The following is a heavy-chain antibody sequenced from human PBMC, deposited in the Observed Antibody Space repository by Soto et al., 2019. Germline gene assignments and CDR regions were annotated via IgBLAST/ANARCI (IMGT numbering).Heavy chain of an antibody. D-gene: IGHD4-17*01. Sequence: GASVKVSCKASGGTFSSYTISWVRQAPGQGLEWMGRIIPILGIANYAQKFQGRVTITANKSTSTAYMELSSLRSEDTAVYYCARVGAVDYGDRGYYYYMDVWGKGTTVTVSS. J-gene: IGHJ6*03. V-gene: IGHV1-69*02. CDR2: IIPILGIA. CDR1: GGTFSSYT. CDR3: ARVGAVDYGDRGYYYYMDV.